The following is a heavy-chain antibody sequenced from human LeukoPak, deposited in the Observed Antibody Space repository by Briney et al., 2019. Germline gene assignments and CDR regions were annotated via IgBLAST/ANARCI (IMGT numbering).Heavy chain of an antibody. Sequence: GGSLRLSCAASAFTFSSYAMSWVRQAPGKGLEWVAVISYDGSNKYYADSVKGRFTISRDNSKNTLYLQMNSLRAEDTAVYYCARDPRRIAVAQFDYWGQGTLVTVSS. CDR1: AFTFSSYA. J-gene: IGHJ4*02. V-gene: IGHV3-30*04. D-gene: IGHD6-19*01. CDR3: ARDPRRIAVAQFDY. CDR2: ISYDGSNK.